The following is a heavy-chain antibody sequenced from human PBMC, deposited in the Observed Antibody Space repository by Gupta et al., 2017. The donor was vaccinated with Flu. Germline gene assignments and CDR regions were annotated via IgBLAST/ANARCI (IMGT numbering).Heavy chain of an antibody. D-gene: IGHD3-16*01. V-gene: IGHV3-7*01. Sequence: QLVESGGGLVQPGGSLRLSCSASGFTFSSHWMGWVRHVPGRGLEWVANIKQGGNETFHAESEKGRFTISRDDADNSVYLQMNNLSAEDTAVYYCARGPAYGIRSAHFDLWGQGTLVTVSS. CDR2: IKQGGNET. CDR3: ARGPAYGIRSAHFDL. CDR1: GFTFSSHW. J-gene: IGHJ4*02.